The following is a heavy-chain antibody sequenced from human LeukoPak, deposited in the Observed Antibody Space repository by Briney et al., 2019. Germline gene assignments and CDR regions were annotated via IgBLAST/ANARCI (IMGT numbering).Heavy chain of an antibody. CDR3: AREPSKGYYYDSSGQPLNDAFDI. Sequence: PGGSLRLSCAASGFTFSSYSMNWVRQAPGKGLEWVSYIGSSSSTIYYADSVKGRFTISRDNAKNSLYLQMNSLRDEDTAVYYCAREPSKGYYYDSSGQPLNDAFDIWGQGTMVTVSS. CDR1: GFTFSSYS. CDR2: IGSSSSTI. D-gene: IGHD3-22*01. V-gene: IGHV3-48*02. J-gene: IGHJ3*02.